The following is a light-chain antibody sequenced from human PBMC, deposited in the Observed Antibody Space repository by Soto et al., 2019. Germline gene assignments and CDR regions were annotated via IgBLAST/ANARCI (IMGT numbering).Light chain of an antibody. V-gene: IGKV1-9*01. J-gene: IGKJ5*01. CDR2: AAS. CDR3: QQLFDSPIT. Sequence: DIQMTQIPSTLPASVGDTITIICRASESISTSLAWYQVKPGKAPKLLIYAASTLESGVPSRFSATVSGTEFSLTITSLQPEDFATYYCQQLFDSPITFGQGTRLEIK. CDR1: ESISTS.